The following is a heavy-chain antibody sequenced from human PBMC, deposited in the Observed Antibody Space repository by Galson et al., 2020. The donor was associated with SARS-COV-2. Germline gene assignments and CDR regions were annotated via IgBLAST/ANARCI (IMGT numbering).Heavy chain of an antibody. CDR2: INLNSGVT. J-gene: IGHJ4*02. Sequence: ASVKVSCKASGYPGYLIHWVRQAPGQGLEWMAWINLNSGVTQYGVTRLAQKFQGRVTLTRDTSINTAYMDLSSLRSDDTAVYYCAAGVFGAAFGYWGQGTLVTVSS. CDR1: GYPGYL. V-gene: IGHV1-2*02. CDR3: AAGVFGAAFGY. D-gene: IGHD3-10*01.